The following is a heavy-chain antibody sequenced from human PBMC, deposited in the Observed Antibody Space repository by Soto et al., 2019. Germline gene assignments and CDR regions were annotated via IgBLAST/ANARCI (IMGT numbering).Heavy chain of an antibody. Sequence: VQLLESGGGLVQPGGSLRLSCAASGFTFSADAMSWVRQAPGKGLEWVSTIHGGGGATHYADSVKGRFTISRDDSKNTLYVQMNSLRAEDTAVYYFAKFKGHPLEYWYFDFWGRGTLVTVSS. J-gene: IGHJ2*01. CDR3: AKFKGHPLEYWYFDF. V-gene: IGHV3-23*01. CDR1: GFTFSADA. D-gene: IGHD1-1*01. CDR2: IHGGGGAT.